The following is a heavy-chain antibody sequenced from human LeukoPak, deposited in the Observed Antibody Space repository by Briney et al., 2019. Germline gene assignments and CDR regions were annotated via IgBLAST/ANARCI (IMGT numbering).Heavy chain of an antibody. J-gene: IGHJ2*01. CDR3: ARDAKFDFWSDGGYFDL. V-gene: IGHV4-59*13. CDR2: IYYSGST. Sequence: PSEPLSLTCTVSGGLISSYYWSWLRQPPGEGLEWIGYIYYSGSTNYNPSLKSRVTISVDTSKNQFSLKLSSVTAADTAVDYCARDAKFDFWSDGGYFDLWGRGTLVTVSS. D-gene: IGHD3-3*01. CDR1: GGLISSYY.